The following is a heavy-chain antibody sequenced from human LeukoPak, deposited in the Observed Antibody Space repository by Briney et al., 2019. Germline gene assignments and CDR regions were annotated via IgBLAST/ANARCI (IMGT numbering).Heavy chain of an antibody. CDR1: GGTFSSYA. Sequence: ASVTVSCTASGGTFSSYAISWVRQAPGQGLEWMGGIIPIFGTANYAQKFQGRVTITADESTSTAYMELSSLRSEDTAVYYCARALTGYYDSSGYYPGGYWGQGTLVTVSS. J-gene: IGHJ4*02. CDR3: ARALTGYYDSSGYYPGGY. D-gene: IGHD3-22*01. V-gene: IGHV1-69*13. CDR2: IIPIFGTA.